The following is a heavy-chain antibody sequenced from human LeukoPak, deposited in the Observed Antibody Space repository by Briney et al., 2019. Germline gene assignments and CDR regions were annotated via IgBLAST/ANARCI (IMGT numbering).Heavy chain of an antibody. D-gene: IGHD1-26*01. CDR2: INPNSGDI. Sequence: ASVEASYKPSGYTFTGYYMHWVRQAPGQGLEWRGWINPNSGDIRSAQTFQGRVTMTRDTSISTAYMELSRLRSDDTAVYYCARASGSNDAFDIWGQGTMVTVSS. V-gene: IGHV1-2*02. J-gene: IGHJ3*02. CDR3: ARASGSNDAFDI. CDR1: GYTFTGYY.